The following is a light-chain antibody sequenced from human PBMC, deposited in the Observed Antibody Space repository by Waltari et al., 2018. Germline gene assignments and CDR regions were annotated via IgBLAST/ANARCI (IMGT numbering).Light chain of an antibody. CDR1: QSVSRF. V-gene: IGKV3-20*01. Sequence: EIVLTQSPGTLSLSPGERATLSCGARQSVSRFLAWYQQKPGQAPRLLIYDASSRATGIPDRFSGSGSGTDFSLTITRLEPEDFAVYYCQKYGTLPATFGQGTRVEIK. CDR3: QKYGTLPAT. CDR2: DAS. J-gene: IGKJ1*01.